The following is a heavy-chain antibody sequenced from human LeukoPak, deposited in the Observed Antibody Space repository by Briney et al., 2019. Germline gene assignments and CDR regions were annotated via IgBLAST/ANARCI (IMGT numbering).Heavy chain of an antibody. CDR1: GFTFSIYW. D-gene: IGHD6-6*01. V-gene: IGHV3-7*01. J-gene: IGHJ4*02. Sequence: GGFLRLSCTASGFTFSIYWMSRVRQAPGKGLEWVASIKEDGSEEHYVDSVKGRFTISRDNARNSVHVQMNSLRAEDTAVYFCARIRPGNYFDYWGQGALVTVSS. CDR2: IKEDGSEE. CDR3: ARIRPGNYFDY.